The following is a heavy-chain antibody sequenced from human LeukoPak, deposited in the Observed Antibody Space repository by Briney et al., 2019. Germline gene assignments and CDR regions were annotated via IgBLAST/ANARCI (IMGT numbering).Heavy chain of an antibody. D-gene: IGHD3-22*01. V-gene: IGHV3-48*03. J-gene: IGHJ4*02. CDR3: ARRWGDSSSPLDS. Sequence: QPGGSLRLSCGASGFTFSSYEMNWVRQAPGXGLEWVSYISSSGTTIYYADAVKGRFTISRDNAKNSLYLQMNSLRAEDTAVYYCARRWGDSSSPLDSWGQGTLVTVSS. CDR2: ISSSGTTI. CDR1: GFTFSSYE.